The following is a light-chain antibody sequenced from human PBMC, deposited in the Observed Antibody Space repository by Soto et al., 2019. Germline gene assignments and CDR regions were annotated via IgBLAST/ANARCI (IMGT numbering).Light chain of an antibody. V-gene: IGKV1-39*01. Sequence: DIQMTQSPSSLSASVGDTVAITCRASQTITLYLNWYQQETGKPPKLLIYGANTLQGGVPSRFSAGGSGTDFTLTINHLHTDFFATEYFQQTYTPPFTFGQGTKLQIK. CDR3: QQTYTPPFT. J-gene: IGKJ2*01. CDR2: GAN. CDR1: QTITLY.